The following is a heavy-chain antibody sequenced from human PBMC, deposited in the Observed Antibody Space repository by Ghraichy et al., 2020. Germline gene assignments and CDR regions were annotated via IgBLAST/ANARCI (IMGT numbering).Heavy chain of an antibody. CDR2: IYYSGST. CDR1: GGSISSSSYY. J-gene: IGHJ2*01. D-gene: IGHD3-3*01. Sequence: SETLSLTCTVSGGSISSSSYYWGWIRQPPGKGLEWIGSIYYSGSTYYNPSLKSRVTISVDTSKNQFSLKLSSVTAADTAVYYCASGGTIFGVVDGLGNPDWYFDLWGRGTLVTVSS. V-gene: IGHV4-39*01. CDR3: ASGGTIFGVVDGLGNPDWYFDL.